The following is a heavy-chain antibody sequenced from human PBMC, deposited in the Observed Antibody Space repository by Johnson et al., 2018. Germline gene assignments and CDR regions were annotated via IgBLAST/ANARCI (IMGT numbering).Heavy chain of an antibody. CDR3: AKDNVPTMRRCFQH. CDR1: GFTFSNYG. Sequence: QVQLVESGGGVVQPGRSLRLSCAASGFTFSNYGMNWVRQAPGKGLEWVTVISYDGSNKQYADSVKGRFTISRDNSKNTLYLQMKSLRVEDTSVYYFAKDNVPTMRRCFQHWGQGTLVTVSS. J-gene: IGHJ1*01. D-gene: IGHD3-22*01. CDR2: ISYDGSNK. V-gene: IGHV3-30*18.